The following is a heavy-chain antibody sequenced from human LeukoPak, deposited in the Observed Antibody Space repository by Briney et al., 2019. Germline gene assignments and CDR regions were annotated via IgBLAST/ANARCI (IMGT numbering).Heavy chain of an antibody. D-gene: IGHD3-22*01. CDR2: IRHDGTNK. CDR1: GFTFSSYG. Sequence: GGSLRLSCAASGFTFSSYGMHWVRQAPGKGLEWVAFIRHDGTNKYYVDSVKGRFTISRDNAKNSLYLQMNSLRAEDTAVYYCARDSPGDYYDSSGYYYDYWGQGTLVTVSS. CDR3: ARDSPGDYYDSSGYYYDY. V-gene: IGHV3-30*02. J-gene: IGHJ4*02.